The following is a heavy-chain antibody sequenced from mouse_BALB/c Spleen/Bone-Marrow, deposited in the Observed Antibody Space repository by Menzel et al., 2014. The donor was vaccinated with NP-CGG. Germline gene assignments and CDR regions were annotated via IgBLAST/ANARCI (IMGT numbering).Heavy chain of an antibody. CDR1: GFNIKDTY. CDR3: ASLTGTFDY. J-gene: IGHJ2*01. V-gene: IGHV14-3*02. CDR2: IDPASGNI. Sequence: EVKLQESGTDLVKPGASVKLSCTASGFNIKDTYMHWVKQRPEQGLDWIGRIDPASGNIQYDPKFQGRAAITADTSSNTAYLQLSSLTPEDTAVYYCASLTGTFDYWGQGTPLTVSS. D-gene: IGHD4-1*01.